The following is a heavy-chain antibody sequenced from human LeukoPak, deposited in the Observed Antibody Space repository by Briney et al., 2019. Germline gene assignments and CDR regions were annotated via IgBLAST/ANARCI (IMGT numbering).Heavy chain of an antibody. CDR1: GGSFSGYY. CDR3: ARGRYSLSRQFDY. J-gene: IGHJ4*02. Sequence: SETLSLTCAVYGGSFSGYYWSWIRQPPGKGLEWIGEINHSGSTNYNPSLKSRVTISVDTSKNQFYLTLSSVTAADTAVYYCARGRYSLSRQFDYWGQGTLVTVSS. CDR2: INHSGST. D-gene: IGHD1-1*01. V-gene: IGHV4-34*01.